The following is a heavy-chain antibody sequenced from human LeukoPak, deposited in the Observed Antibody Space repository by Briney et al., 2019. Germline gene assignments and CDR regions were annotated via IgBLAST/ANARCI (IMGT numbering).Heavy chain of an antibody. V-gene: IGHV3-9*03. CDR1: GFTFDDYA. CDR2: ISWNSGSI. CDR3: AKGIFRFGELLYYMDV. Sequence: GGSLRLSCAASGFTFDDYAMHWVRQAPGKGLEWVSGISWNSGSIGYADSAKGRFTISRDNAKNSLYLQMNSLRAEDMALYYCAKGIFRFGELLYYMDVWGKGTTVTVSS. D-gene: IGHD3-10*01. J-gene: IGHJ6*03.